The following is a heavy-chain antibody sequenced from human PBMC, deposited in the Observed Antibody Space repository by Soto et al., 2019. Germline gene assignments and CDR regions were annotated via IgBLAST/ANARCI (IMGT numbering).Heavy chain of an antibody. CDR3: AKARAYGMATMKTDYHYGMDV. J-gene: IGHJ6*02. D-gene: IGHD5-12*01. CDR2: ISWDGGST. CDR1: GFTFDDYA. V-gene: IGHV3-43D*04. Sequence: GGSLRLSCAASGFTFDDYAMHWVRQAPGKGLEWVSLISWDGGSTYYADSVKGRFTISRDNSKNSLYLQMNSLRAEDTALYYCAKARAYGMATMKTDYHYGMDVWGQGTTVTVSS.